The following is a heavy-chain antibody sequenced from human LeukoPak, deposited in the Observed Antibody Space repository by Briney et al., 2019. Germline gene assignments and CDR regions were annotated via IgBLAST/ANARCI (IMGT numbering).Heavy chain of an antibody. CDR3: ARGVPFWSGYYNWFDP. J-gene: IGHJ5*02. CDR2: ISSSSSTI. V-gene: IGHV3-48*02. CDR1: GFTFSSYS. Sequence: GGSLRLSCAASGFTFSSYSMNWVRQAPGKGLEWVSYISSSSSTIYYADSVKGRFTISRDNAKNSLYLQMNSLRDEDTAVYYCARGVPFWSGYYNWFDPWGQGTLVTVSS. D-gene: IGHD3-3*01.